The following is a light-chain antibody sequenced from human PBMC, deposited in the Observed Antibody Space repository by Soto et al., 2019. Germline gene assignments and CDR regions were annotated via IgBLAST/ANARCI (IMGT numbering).Light chain of an antibody. V-gene: IGKV3-15*01. CDR1: QSASTN. J-gene: IGKJ4*01. CDR3: QQYGSSPLT. CDR2: GAS. Sequence: EIVMTQSPVTLSLSPGERATLSFRARQSASTNLAWYQQKPGQAPRLLIYGASTRATGIPARFSGGGSGTDFTLTISRLEPEDFAVYYCQQYGSSPLTFGGGTKVDIK.